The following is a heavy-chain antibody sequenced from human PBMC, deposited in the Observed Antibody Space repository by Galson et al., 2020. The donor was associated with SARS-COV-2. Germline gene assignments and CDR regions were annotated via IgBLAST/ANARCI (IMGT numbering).Heavy chain of an antibody. V-gene: IGHV4-59*13. Sequence: SETLSLTCTVSGASISSYFWHWIRQPPGKGLEWIGYMHDSGSTNYNPSLKSRVTISVDTSKNQFSLKVTSVTAADTAVYYCARGPYWNTYFDFWGRGTLVTVSS. CDR2: MHDSGST. D-gene: IGHD1-1*01. J-gene: IGHJ2*01. CDR1: GASISSYF. CDR3: ARGPYWNTYFDF.